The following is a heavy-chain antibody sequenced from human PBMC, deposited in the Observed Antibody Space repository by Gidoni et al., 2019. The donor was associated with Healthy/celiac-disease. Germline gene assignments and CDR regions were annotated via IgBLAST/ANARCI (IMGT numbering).Heavy chain of an antibody. V-gene: IGHV1-69*01. D-gene: IGHD6-13*01. CDR1: GGTFSSYA. J-gene: IGHJ5*02. CDR2: IIPIFGTA. Sequence: QVQLVQSGAEVKKPGSSVKVSCKASGGTFSSYAISWVRQAPGQGLEWMGGIIPIFGTANYAQQFQGRVTITADESTSTAYMELSSLRSEDTAVYYCARASPLYSSPYNWFDPWGQGTLVTVSS. CDR3: ARASPLYSSPYNWFDP.